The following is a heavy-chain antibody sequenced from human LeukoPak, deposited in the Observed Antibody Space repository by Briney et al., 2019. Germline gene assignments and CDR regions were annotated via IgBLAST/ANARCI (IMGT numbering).Heavy chain of an antibody. D-gene: IGHD2-21*02. CDR1: GYTFTSYY. Sequence: GASVKVSCKASGYTFTSYYMHWVRQAPGQGLEWMGIINPSGGSTSYAQKFQGRVTMTRDTSTSTVYMELGSLRSEDAAVYYCARGGDVVVTAAGAEYFQHWGQGTLVTVSS. CDR3: ARGGDVVVTAAGAEYFQH. V-gene: IGHV1-46*01. J-gene: IGHJ1*01. CDR2: INPSGGST.